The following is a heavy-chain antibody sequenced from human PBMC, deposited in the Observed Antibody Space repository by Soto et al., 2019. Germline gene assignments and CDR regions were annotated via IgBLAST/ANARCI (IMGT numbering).Heavy chain of an antibody. CDR2: ISSSSSYI. D-gene: IGHD2-2*02. J-gene: IGHJ6*02. V-gene: IGHV3-21*01. Sequence: GESLKISCAASGFTFSSYSMNWVRQAPGKGLEWVSSISSSSSYIYYADSVKGRFTISRDNAKNSLYLQRNSLRAEDTAVYYCARDIVVVPAAIESYYYYYGMDVWGQGTTVTVSS. CDR3: ARDIVVVPAAIESYYYYYGMDV. CDR1: GFTFSSYS.